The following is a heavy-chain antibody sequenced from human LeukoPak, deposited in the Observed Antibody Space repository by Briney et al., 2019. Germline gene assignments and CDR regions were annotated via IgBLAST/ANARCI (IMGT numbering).Heavy chain of an antibody. CDR3: AREGTIRDVYYYYYYMDV. D-gene: IGHD1-14*01. Sequence: PGGSLRLSCAASGFTVSSNEMSWVRQAPGKGLEWVSSISGGSTYYADSVKGRFTISRDNAKNSLYLQMNSLRAEDTAVYYCAREGTIRDVYYYYYYMDVWGKGTTVTISS. V-gene: IGHV3-38-3*01. CDR2: ISGGST. J-gene: IGHJ6*03. CDR1: GFTVSSNE.